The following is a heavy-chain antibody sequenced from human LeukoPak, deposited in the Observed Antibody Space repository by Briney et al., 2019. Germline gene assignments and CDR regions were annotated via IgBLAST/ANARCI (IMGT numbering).Heavy chain of an antibody. J-gene: IGHJ4*02. Sequence: PSETLSLTCTVSGGSISSYYWSWIRQPAGNGLEWIGRIYTSGSTNYNPSLKSRVTMSVDTSKNQFSLKLSSVTAADAAVSYCARDYGYSSIWYLDYWGQGTLVTVSS. CDR2: IYTSGST. CDR1: GGSISSYY. CDR3: ARDYGYSSIWYLDY. D-gene: IGHD6-13*01. V-gene: IGHV4-4*07.